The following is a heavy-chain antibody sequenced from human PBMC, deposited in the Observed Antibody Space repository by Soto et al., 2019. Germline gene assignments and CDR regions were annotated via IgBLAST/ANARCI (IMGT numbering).Heavy chain of an antibody. CDR2: IKQDGSEK. J-gene: IGHJ4*02. D-gene: IGHD3-3*01. Sequence: GSLRLSCAASGFTFSSYWMSWVRQAPGKGLEWVANIKQDGSEKYYVDSVKGRFTISRDNAKNSLYLQMNSLRAEDTAVYYCAREGAFWSGYIDYWGQGTLVTVSS. V-gene: IGHV3-7*01. CDR1: GFTFSSYW. CDR3: AREGAFWSGYIDY.